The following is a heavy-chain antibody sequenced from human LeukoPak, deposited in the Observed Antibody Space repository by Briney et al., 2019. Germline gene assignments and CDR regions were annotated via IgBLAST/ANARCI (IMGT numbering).Heavy chain of an antibody. V-gene: IGHV1-18*01. J-gene: IGHJ4*02. CDR2: ISAYNGNT. CDR1: GYTFTSYG. D-gene: IGHD6-6*01. Sequence: ASVTVSCKASGYTFTSYGISWVRHAPGQGLEWTGWISAYNGNTNYAQKLQGRVTMTTGTSTSTAYMELRSLRSDDTAVYYCARAGDSSSSPDYWGQGTLVTVSS. CDR3: ARAGDSSSSPDY.